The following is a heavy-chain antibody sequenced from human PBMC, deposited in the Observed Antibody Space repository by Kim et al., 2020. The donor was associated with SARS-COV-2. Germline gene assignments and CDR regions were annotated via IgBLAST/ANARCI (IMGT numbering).Heavy chain of an antibody. CDR1: GYSISSGYY. D-gene: IGHD3-10*01. CDR3: ARTYYYGSGSYPNY. J-gene: IGHJ4*02. Sequence: SETLSLTCTVSGYSISSGYYWGWIRQPPGKGLEWIGSIYHSGSTYYNPSLKSRVTISVDTSKNQFSLKLSSVTAADTAVYYCARTYYYGSGSYPNYWGQG. V-gene: IGHV4-38-2*02. CDR2: IYHSGST.